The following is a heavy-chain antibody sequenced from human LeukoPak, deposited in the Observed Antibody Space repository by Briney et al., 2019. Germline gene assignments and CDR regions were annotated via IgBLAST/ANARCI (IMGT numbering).Heavy chain of an antibody. CDR2: IYTGGTT. Sequence: GGSLRLSCAASGFTVSTNYMSWVRQAPGKGLEWVSVIYTGGTTYYADSVRGRFTISRDNSKNTLYLQMNSLRAEDTAVYHCARDGSASSAYYSAQYYFDYWGQGTLVTVSS. CDR1: GFTVSTNY. D-gene: IGHD3-22*01. J-gene: IGHJ4*02. CDR3: ARDGSASSAYYSAQYYFDY. V-gene: IGHV3-53*01.